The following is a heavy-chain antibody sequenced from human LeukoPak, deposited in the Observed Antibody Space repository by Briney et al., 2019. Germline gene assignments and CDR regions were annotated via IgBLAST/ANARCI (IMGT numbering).Heavy chain of an antibody. CDR3: ASSGSWGPSDY. Sequence: SETLSLTCTVSGVSISTYHWSSIRQPPGKGLEWIWYVQTSGSTDYNSSLKSRVTISVDTSKNQFSLKVTSVTAADSAIYYCASSGSWGPSDYWGQGLMVTVSS. CDR1: GVSISTYH. V-gene: IGHV4-4*09. D-gene: IGHD1-26*01. CDR2: VQTSGST. J-gene: IGHJ4*02.